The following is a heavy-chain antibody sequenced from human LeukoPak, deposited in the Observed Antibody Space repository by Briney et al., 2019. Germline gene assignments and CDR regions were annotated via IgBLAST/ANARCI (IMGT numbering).Heavy chain of an antibody. D-gene: IGHD2-15*01. CDR1: GGSISSDDYC. J-gene: IGHJ4*02. CDR2: IYYSGST. V-gene: IGHV4-31*03. Sequence: SETLSLTCSVSGGSISSDDYCWNWIRQHPGKGLEWIGYIYYSGSTYYNPSLKSRVTISVDTSKNQFSLKLSSVTAADTAVYYCARGPPFSGRVDYWGQGTLVTVSS. CDR3: ARGPPFSGRVDY.